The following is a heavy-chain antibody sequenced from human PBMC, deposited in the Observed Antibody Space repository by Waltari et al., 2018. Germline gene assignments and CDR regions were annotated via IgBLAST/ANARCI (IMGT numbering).Heavy chain of an antibody. CDR3: AKDAFGNTYLDH. V-gene: IGHV3-30*18. Sequence: QVQLVESGGGVVQPGMSLRLSCAASGFSLSHFGMHWVRQAPGKGLGGVAFASFDGNKTDYAESVSGRFTISRDNSKNTLYLDINNLRVDDTGIYYCAKDAFGNTYLDHWGQGTVVTVSS. D-gene: IGHD3-10*01. CDR2: ASFDGNKT. J-gene: IGHJ5*02. CDR1: GFSLSHFG.